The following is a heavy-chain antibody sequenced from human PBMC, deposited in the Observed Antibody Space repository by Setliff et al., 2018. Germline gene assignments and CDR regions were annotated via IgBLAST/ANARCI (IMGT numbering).Heavy chain of an antibody. CDR2: INHTGST. J-gene: IGHJ5*02. Sequence: SETLSLTCAVYGGSFSGYYWSWIRQPPGKGLEWIGEINHTGSTNYSPSLKSRVTISVDTSQNQFSLKLTSVTAADTAVYYCARGYCSSPSCFFAGWFDPWGQGTLCSVSS. CDR3: ARGYCSSPSCFFAGWFDP. D-gene: IGHD2-2*01. V-gene: IGHV4-34*01. CDR1: GGSFSGYY.